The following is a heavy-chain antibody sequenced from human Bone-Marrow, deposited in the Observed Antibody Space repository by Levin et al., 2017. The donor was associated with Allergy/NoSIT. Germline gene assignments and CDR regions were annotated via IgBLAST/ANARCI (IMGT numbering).Heavy chain of an antibody. CDR2: INTNTGNP. V-gene: IGHV7-4-1*02. Sequence: ASLPLSFPASCSPFPRSAVNWVRQAPGQGPEWMGYINTNTGNPTYGQGFTGRFVFSLDTAVNTAYLEISSLEPEDSAVYYCATQSNFGVTIILADWGQGTLVTVSS. CDR1: CSPFPRSA. CDR3: ATQSNFGVTIILAD. D-gene: IGHD3-3*01. J-gene: IGHJ4*02.